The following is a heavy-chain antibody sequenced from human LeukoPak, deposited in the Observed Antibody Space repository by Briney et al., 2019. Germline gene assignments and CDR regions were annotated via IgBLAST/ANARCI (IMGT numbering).Heavy chain of an antibody. V-gene: IGHV1-69*13. CDR1: GYTFTSYA. D-gene: IGHD6-13*01. CDR2: IIPIFGTA. CDR3: ARRLFAYSSSLFDY. Sequence: SVKVSCKASGYTFTSYAMHWVRQAPGQRLEWMGGIIPIFGTANYAQKFRGRVTITADESTSTAYMELSSLRSEDTAVYYCARRLFAYSSSLFDYWGQGTLVTVSS. J-gene: IGHJ4*02.